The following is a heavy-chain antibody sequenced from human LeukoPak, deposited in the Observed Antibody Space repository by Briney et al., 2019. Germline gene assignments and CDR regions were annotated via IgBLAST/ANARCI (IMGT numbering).Heavy chain of an antibody. D-gene: IGHD2-15*01. J-gene: IGHJ4*02. CDR2: IWFDGSDK. V-gene: IGHV3-33*01. Sequence: GRSLRLSCAASGFTFSSFGMHWVRQAPGKGLEWVAVIWFDGSDKYYPDSVKGRFTISRDNSKNKLYLQMSSLRAEDTAVYFCARDKGFCRGGGSCYTIFDSWGQGTPVTVSS. CDR3: ARDKGFCRGGGSCYTIFDS. CDR1: GFTFSSFG.